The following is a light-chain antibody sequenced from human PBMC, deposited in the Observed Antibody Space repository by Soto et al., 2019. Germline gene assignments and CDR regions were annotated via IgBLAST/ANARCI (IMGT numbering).Light chain of an antibody. J-gene: IGKJ1*01. CDR1: QSISSW. V-gene: IGKV1-5*03. CDR3: QHYNTYST. CDR2: KAS. Sequence: DIQMTQSPSTLSASVGDIFIITCRASQSISSWLAWYQQKPGKAPKLLIYKASSLESGVPSRFSGSGSGTEFTLTISSLQPDDFATYYCQHYNTYSTFGQGTKVDIK.